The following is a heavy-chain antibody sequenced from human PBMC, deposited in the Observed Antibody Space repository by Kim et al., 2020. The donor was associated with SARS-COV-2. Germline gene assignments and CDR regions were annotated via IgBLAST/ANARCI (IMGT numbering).Heavy chain of an antibody. D-gene: IGHD3-9*01. Sequence: SETLSLTCTVSGGSISSSSYYWGWIRQPPGKGLEWIGSIYYSGSTYYNPSLKSRVTISVDTSKNQFSLKLSSVTAADTAVYYCARQKENNFDWLLPTGVVDYWGQGTLVTVSS. CDR1: GGSISSSSYY. CDR2: IYYSGST. CDR3: ARQKENNFDWLLPTGVVDY. V-gene: IGHV4-39*01. J-gene: IGHJ4*02.